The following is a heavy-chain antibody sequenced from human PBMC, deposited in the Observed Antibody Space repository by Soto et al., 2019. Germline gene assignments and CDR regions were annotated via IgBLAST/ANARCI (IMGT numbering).Heavy chain of an antibody. CDR2: ISYDGIIK. V-gene: IGHV3-30-3*01. CDR3: VRDKIRGPPDYCDD. Sequence: QVQLVESGGGVVQPGMSLRLSCEASGFTFSSSPMHWVRQAPGKGLEWVAVISYDGIIKVYADSVQGRFTISRDISKNTLYLQMNSLRTDDTAVYYCVRDKIRGPPDYCDDWGQGTLVTVSS. J-gene: IGHJ4*02. CDR1: GFTFSSSP.